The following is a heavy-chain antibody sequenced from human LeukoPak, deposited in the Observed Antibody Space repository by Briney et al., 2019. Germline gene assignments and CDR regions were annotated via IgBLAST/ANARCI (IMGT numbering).Heavy chain of an antibody. V-gene: IGHV4-59*01. CDR2: IYYSGST. J-gene: IGHJ6*02. D-gene: IGHD6-13*01. CDR1: GDSISPYY. CDR3: ARGFYSNYYGLDV. Sequence: PSETLSLTCTVSGDSISPYYWSWIRQPPGKGLEWIGYIYYSGSTDSNPSLKSRVTISEDTSKNRLSLRLSSVTAADTAGYYCARGFYSNYYGLDVWGQGTTVTVSS.